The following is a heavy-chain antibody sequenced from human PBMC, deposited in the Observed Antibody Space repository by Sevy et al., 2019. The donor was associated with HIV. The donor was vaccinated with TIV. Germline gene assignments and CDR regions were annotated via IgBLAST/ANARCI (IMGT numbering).Heavy chain of an antibody. D-gene: IGHD3-10*01. CDR1: GGSISSASYY. CDR2: IYATGIT. J-gene: IGHJ4*02. CDR3: ARTIYGSGGELDY. V-gene: IGHV4-61*02. Sequence: SETLSLTCSVSGGSISSASYYWSWIRQPAGKGLEWIGRIYATGITSYNPSLKSRVTMSIDTSKNQFSLKLSSLTAVDTAVYYCARTIYGSGGELDYWGQGTLVTVSS.